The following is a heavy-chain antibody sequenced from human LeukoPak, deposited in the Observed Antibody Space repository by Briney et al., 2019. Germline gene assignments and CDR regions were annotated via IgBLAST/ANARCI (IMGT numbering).Heavy chain of an antibody. CDR1: GFPFISYA. D-gene: IGHD3-16*02. J-gene: IGHJ5*02. CDR3: ASWSITWYRTANWFDP. Sequence: GGSLRLSCAASGFPFISYAMTWVRQTPGKGLEWVSAISGSGGNTYYADSVKGRLTISRDNSKDTLYLQMNSLRAEDTAVYYCASWSITWYRTANWFDPWGLGTLVTVSS. CDR2: ISGSGGNT. V-gene: IGHV3-23*01.